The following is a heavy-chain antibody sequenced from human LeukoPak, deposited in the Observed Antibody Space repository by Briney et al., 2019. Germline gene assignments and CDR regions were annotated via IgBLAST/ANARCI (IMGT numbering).Heavy chain of an antibody. Sequence: PGGSLRLSCAASGFTFSGYEMNWVRQAPGKGLEWVSYIISSGSTIYYADSVKGRFTISRDNAKNSLYLQMNSLRAEDTAVYYCAREICGGDCYSGWFDPWGQGTLVTVSS. V-gene: IGHV3-48*03. CDR2: IISSGSTI. D-gene: IGHD2-21*02. J-gene: IGHJ5*02. CDR1: GFTFSGYE. CDR3: AREICGGDCYSGWFDP.